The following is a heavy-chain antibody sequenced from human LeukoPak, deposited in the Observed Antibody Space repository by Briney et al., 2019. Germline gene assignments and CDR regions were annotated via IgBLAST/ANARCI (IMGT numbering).Heavy chain of an antibody. D-gene: IGHD6-13*01. Sequence: PGGSLRLSCAASGFTFSAYEINCVRQAPGKGLEWVSYISTSSSTIYYADSVKGRFSISRDNAQNSVYLQMNSLRAEDTAVYYCATSQGSWPDYFSYWGQGTLVTVSS. CDR2: ISTSSSTI. J-gene: IGHJ4*02. CDR1: GFTFSAYE. V-gene: IGHV3-48*03. CDR3: ATSQGSWPDYFSY.